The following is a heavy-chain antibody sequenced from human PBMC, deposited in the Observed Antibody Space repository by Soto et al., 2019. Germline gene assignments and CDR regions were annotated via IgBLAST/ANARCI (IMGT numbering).Heavy chain of an antibody. Sequence: GQTLRLPYGSSGFALTKAGMSSVRLTPGKGLEWVGRIKNKTEGRKTDYPGSVKGRFTVSRDDSANTLYLQMNSLTTEDTAVYYCTTDPYYDFWSGYHLDYWGQGT. D-gene: IGHD3-3*01. V-gene: IGHV3-15*01. CDR1: GFALTKAG. J-gene: IGHJ4*02. CDR2: IKNKTEGRKT. CDR3: TTDPYYDFWSGYHLDY.